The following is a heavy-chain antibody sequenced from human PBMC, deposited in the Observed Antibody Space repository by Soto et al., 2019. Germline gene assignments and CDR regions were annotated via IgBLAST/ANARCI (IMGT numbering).Heavy chain of an antibody. CDR3: ARTRPPRYCSGGSCYFYYGMDV. CDR1: GYTFTGYY. CDR2: INPNSGGT. J-gene: IGHJ6*02. D-gene: IGHD2-15*01. V-gene: IGHV1-2*04. Sequence: QVQLVQSGAEVKKPGASVKVSCKASGYTFTGYYMHWVRQAPGQGLEWMGWINPNSGGTNYAQKFQGWFNMTRDTSISTAYMELSRLRSDDTAVYYCARTRPPRYCSGGSCYFYYGMDVWGQGTTVTVSS.